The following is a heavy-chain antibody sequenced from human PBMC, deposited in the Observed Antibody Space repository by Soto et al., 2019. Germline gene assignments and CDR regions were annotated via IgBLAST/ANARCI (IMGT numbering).Heavy chain of an antibody. CDR1: GYNFAGYW. CDR3: ARGGVSTRTFDY. CDR2: IYPSDSDT. V-gene: IGHV5-51*01. J-gene: IGHJ4*02. Sequence: LGESLKISCKGSGYNFAGYWIAWVRQMPGKGLELMGIIYPSDSDTRYRPSFQGQVTISADKSISSAYLQWNSLRASDTAMYYCARGGVSTRTFDYWGQGTPVTVSS. D-gene: IGHD3-3*01.